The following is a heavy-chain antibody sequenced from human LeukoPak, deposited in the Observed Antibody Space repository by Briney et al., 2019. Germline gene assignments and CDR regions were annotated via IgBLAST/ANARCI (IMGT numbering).Heavy chain of an antibody. CDR3: AKGGSYYGIYFDY. CDR1: GGSISSYY. J-gene: IGHJ4*02. D-gene: IGHD1-26*01. CDR2: IYYSGST. V-gene: IGHV4-59*01. Sequence: SETLSLTCTVSGGSISSYYWSWIRQPPGKGLEWIGYIYYSGSTNYNPSLKSRVTISVDTSKNQFSLKLSSATAADTAVYYCAKGGSYYGIYFDYWGQGTLVTVSS.